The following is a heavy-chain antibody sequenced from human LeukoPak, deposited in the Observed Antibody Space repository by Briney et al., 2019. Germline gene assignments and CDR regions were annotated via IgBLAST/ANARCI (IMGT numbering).Heavy chain of an antibody. J-gene: IGHJ4*02. CDR1: GFTFDDYA. V-gene: IGHV3-9*01. CDR3: AKVRVGATYFDY. D-gene: IGHD1-26*01. CDR2: ISWNSGSI. Sequence: GGSLRLSCAASGFTFDDYAMHWVRQVPGKGLEWVSRISWNSGSIDYADSVKGRFTISRDNAKNSLYLQMNSLRAEDTALYYCAKVRVGATYFDYWGQGTLVTVSS.